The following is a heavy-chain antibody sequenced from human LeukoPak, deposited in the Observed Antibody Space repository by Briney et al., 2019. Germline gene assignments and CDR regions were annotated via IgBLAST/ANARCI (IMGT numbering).Heavy chain of an antibody. CDR1: GFTFDDYG. CDR3: ARAPSYGYTVGYYFDY. V-gene: IGHV3-20*04. J-gene: IGHJ4*02. CDR2: INWNGGST. Sequence: PGGSLRLSCAASGFTFDDYGMSWVRQAPGKGLEWVSGINWNGGSTGYADSVKGRFTISRDNAKNSLYLQMNSLRAEDTALYYCARAPSYGYTVGYYFDYWGQGTLVTVSS. D-gene: IGHD5-18*01.